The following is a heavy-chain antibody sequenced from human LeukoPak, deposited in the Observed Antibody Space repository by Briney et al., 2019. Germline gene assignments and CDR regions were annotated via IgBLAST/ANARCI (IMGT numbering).Heavy chain of an antibody. CDR1: GGSFSGYY. V-gene: IGHV4-34*01. D-gene: IGHD3-16*01. J-gene: IGHJ5*02. Sequence: SETLSLTCAVYGGSFSGYYWSWIRQPPGKGLEWIGEINHSGSTNYNPSLKSRVTISVDTSKNQFSLKLSSVTAADTAVHYCARGLSISSRPSWFRGGRWFDPWGQGTLVTVSS. CDR3: ARGLSISSRPSWFRGGRWFDP. CDR2: INHSGST.